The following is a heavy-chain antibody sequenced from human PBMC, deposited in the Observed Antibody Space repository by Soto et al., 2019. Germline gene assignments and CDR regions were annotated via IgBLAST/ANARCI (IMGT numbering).Heavy chain of an antibody. CDR3: AKDRGYSYGRDFDY. V-gene: IGHV3-9*01. CDR2: ISWNSGSI. Sequence: EVQLVESGGGLVQPGRSLRLSCAASGFTFDDYAMHWVRQAPGKGLEWVSGISWNSGSIGYADSVKGRFTISRDNAKNSLYLQMNSLRAEDTALYYCAKDRGYSYGRDFDYWGQGTLVTVSS. CDR1: GFTFDDYA. J-gene: IGHJ4*02. D-gene: IGHD5-18*01.